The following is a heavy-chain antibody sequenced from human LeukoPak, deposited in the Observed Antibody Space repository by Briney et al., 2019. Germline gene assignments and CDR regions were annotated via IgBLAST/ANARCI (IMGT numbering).Heavy chain of an antibody. CDR3: AREYTYYYDSSGYYFDY. CDR1: GYTFTSYY. Sequence: GASVKVSCKASGYTFTSYYMHWVRQAPGQGLEWMGIINPSGGSTSYAQKFQGRVTMTRDTSTSTVYMELSSLRSEDTAVYHCAREYTYYYDSSGYYFDYWGQGTLVTVSS. V-gene: IGHV1-46*01. D-gene: IGHD3-22*01. CDR2: INPSGGST. J-gene: IGHJ4*02.